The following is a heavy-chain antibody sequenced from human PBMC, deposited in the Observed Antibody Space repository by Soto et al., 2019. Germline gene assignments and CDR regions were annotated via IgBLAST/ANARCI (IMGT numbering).Heavy chain of an antibody. D-gene: IGHD6-19*01. V-gene: IGHV1-69*06. CDR2: IIPIFGTA. CDR3: ARMGLSAVAGKYYYYGMDV. CDR1: GGTFSSYA. J-gene: IGHJ6*02. Sequence: QVQLVQSGAEVKKPGSSVKVSCKASGGTFSSYAISWVRQAPGQGLEWMGGIIPIFGTANYAQKFQGRVTITADKSTSTAYMELSSLRSEDTAVYYCARMGLSAVAGKYYYYGMDVWGQGTTVTVSS.